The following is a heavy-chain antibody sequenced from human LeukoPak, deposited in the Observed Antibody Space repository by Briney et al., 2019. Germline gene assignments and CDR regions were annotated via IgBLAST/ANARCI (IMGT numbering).Heavy chain of an antibody. CDR3: ARDILTKRKGYYYMDV. CDR2: ISSSSSTI. Sequence: GGSLRLSCAASGFTFSSYSMNWVRQAPGKGLEWVSYISSSSSTIYYADSVRGRFTISRDNAKNSLYLQMNSLRAEDTAVYYCARDILTKRKGYYYMDVWGKGTTVTVSS. CDR1: GFTFSSYS. V-gene: IGHV3-48*01. J-gene: IGHJ6*03.